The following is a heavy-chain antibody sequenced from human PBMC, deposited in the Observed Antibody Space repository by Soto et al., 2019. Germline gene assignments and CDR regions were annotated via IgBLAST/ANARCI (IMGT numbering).Heavy chain of an antibody. CDR1: GSTFTRYY. CDR3: ARVGVNCSSTSRYGYYYYGMAV. D-gene: IGHD2-2*01. V-gene: IGHV1-46*01. CDR2: INPGGVRT. Sequence: QVPLVQSGAEVKMPGASVKVSCKASGSTFTRYYMHWVRQAPGQGLELLGIINPGGVRTSYAQKYQGRVNMTKDASTSTVYRELSSLRSADTDVYYCARVGVNCSSTSRYGYYYYGMAVWGQGTTVTVS. J-gene: IGHJ6*02.